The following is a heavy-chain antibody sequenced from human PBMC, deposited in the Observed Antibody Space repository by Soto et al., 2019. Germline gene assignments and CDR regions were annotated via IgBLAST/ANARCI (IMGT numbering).Heavy chain of an antibody. CDR2: IYYSGST. CDR3: VGSEWLLYEVGYYYYGMDV. Sequence: ASETLSLTCTVSGGSISSSSYYWGWIRQPPGKGLEWIGSIYYSGSTYYNPSLKSRVTISVDTSKNQFSLKLSSVTAADTAVYYCVGSEWLLYEVGYYYYGMDVWGQGTTVTVSS. D-gene: IGHD3-3*01. V-gene: IGHV4-39*01. J-gene: IGHJ6*02. CDR1: GGSISSSSYY.